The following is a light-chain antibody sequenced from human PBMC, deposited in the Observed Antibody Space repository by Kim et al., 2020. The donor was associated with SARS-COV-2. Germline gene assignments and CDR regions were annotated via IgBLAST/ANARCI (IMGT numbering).Light chain of an antibody. V-gene: IGLV1-44*01. J-gene: IGLJ2*01. Sequence: GHEVAISCSGSSSNIGTNTGTWYQQLPGTAPKLLIYSNNQRPSGVPDRFSGSKSGTSVSLAISGLQSEDEADYYCAAWDDTLKGVIFGGGTKLTVL. CDR1: SSNIGTNT. CDR2: SNN. CDR3: AAWDDTLKGVI.